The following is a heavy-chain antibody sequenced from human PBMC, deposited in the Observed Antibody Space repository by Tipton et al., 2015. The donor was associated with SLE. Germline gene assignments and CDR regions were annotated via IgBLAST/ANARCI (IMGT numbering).Heavy chain of an antibody. CDR3: ARHDVTVHHYFDY. J-gene: IGHJ4*02. Sequence: TLSLTCIVSGGSISNYYWSWIRQSPVKGLEFIGYIYYSGYTNYNPSLKSRVTISVDMSKNQISLEMRSVTAADTAVYYCARHDVTVHHYFDYWGPGTLATVSS. V-gene: IGHV4-59*08. CDR2: IYYSGYT. CDR1: GGSISNYY. D-gene: IGHD2-21*02.